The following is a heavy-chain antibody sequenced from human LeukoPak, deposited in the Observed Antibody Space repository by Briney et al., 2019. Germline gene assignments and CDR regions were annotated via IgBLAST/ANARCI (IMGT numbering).Heavy chain of an antibody. CDR1: GGSISSSSYY. J-gene: IGHJ3*02. V-gene: IGHV4-39*01. D-gene: IGHD1-26*01. Sequence: PSETLSLTCTVSGGSISSSSYYWGWIRQPPGKGLEWIGSIYYSGSTYYNPSLKSRVTISVDTSKNQFSLKLNSATAADTAVYYCARRELWPDAFDIWGQGTMVTVSS. CDR2: IYYSGST. CDR3: ARRELWPDAFDI.